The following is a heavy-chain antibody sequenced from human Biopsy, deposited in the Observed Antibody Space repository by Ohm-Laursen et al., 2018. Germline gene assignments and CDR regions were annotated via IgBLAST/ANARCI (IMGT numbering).Heavy chain of an antibody. Sequence: SVKVSCKASGFSFTGYYIHWVRQAPGQGLEWMGMINPSGSTTSYPQIFQGRVTMTRDTSKSTVYMELSSLRSADTAVYFCARNTGWYGDLYYFDYWGQGTLVTVSS. CDR3: ARNTGWYGDLYYFDY. V-gene: IGHV1-46*01. CDR2: INPSGSTT. CDR1: GFSFTGYY. D-gene: IGHD6-19*01. J-gene: IGHJ4*02.